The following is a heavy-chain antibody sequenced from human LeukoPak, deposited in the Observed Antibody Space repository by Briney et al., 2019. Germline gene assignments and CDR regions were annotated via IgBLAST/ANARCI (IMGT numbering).Heavy chain of an antibody. CDR1: GFTFSNAW. D-gene: IGHD3-16*01. V-gene: IGHV3-15*01. CDR3: TSRSHMFGGAFDI. Sequence: GGSLRLSCAASGFTFSNAWMSWVRRAPGRGLEWVGRIKSKTDGGTTDYAAPVKGRFTISRDDSKNTLSLQMNSLKTEDTAVYCCTSRSHMFGGAFDIWGQGTMVTVSS. J-gene: IGHJ3*02. CDR2: IKSKTDGGTT.